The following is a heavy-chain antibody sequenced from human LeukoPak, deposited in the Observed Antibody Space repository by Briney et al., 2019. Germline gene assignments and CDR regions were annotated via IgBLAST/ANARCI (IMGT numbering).Heavy chain of an antibody. Sequence: ASVKVSCKASGYTFTGYYLHWVRQAPGQGLERMGWINPNSGGTNYAQKFQGRVTMTRDTSISTAYMELSRLRSDDTAVYYCAGGYYYGSGSIDYWGQGTLVTVSS. CDR1: GYTFTGYY. J-gene: IGHJ4*02. D-gene: IGHD3-10*01. CDR3: AGGYYYGSGSIDY. V-gene: IGHV1-2*02. CDR2: INPNSGGT.